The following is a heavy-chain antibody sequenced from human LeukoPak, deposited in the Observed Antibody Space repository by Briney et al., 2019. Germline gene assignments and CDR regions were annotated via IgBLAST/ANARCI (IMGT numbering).Heavy chain of an antibody. D-gene: IGHD6-6*01. CDR1: GYTFTSYD. V-gene: IGHV1-8*03. Sequence: GASVKVSCKASGYTFTSYDINWVRQATGQGLEWMGWMNPNSGNTGYAQKFQGRVTITRNTSISTAYMELSSLRSEDTAVYYCAGGGGAARPYYYYYYMDVWGKGTTVTVSS. CDR2: MNPNSGNT. J-gene: IGHJ6*03. CDR3: AGGGGAARPYYYYYYMDV.